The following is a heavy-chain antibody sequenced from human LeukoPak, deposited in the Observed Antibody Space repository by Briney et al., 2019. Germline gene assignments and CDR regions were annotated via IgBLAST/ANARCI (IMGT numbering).Heavy chain of an antibody. CDR2: IYYSGST. D-gene: IGHD5-24*01. CDR1: GGSISSYY. Sequence: SETLSLTCTVSGGSISSYYWSWIRQPPGKGLEWIGYIYYSGSTSYNPSLKSRVTILVDTSKSQFSLKLSSVTAADTAVYYCARHERDASLDHALDIWGQGTMVTVSS. V-gene: IGHV4-59*08. CDR3: ARHERDASLDHALDI. J-gene: IGHJ3*02.